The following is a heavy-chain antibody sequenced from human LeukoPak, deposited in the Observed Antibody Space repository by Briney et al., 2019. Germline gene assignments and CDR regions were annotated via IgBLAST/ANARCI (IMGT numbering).Heavy chain of an antibody. CDR3: ARAGGTSWADY. CDR1: GFTFSSYW. CDR2: INQDASEI. Sequence: GGSLRLSCAASGFTFSSYWRNWYRQAPGKGLDWVGNINQDASEINYVDSVRGRFTISRDNAKNSLHLQMNSLRVEDTAIYYCARAGGTSWADYWGQGTLVTVSS. V-gene: IGHV3-7*01. D-gene: IGHD6-13*01. J-gene: IGHJ4*02.